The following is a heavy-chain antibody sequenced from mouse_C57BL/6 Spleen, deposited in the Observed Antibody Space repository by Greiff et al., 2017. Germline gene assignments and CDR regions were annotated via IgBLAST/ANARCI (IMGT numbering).Heavy chain of an antibody. V-gene: IGHV3-6*01. Sequence: EVQLQQSGPGLVKPSQSLSLTCSVTGYSITSGYYWNWIRQFPGNKLEWMGYISYDGSNNYNPSLKNRISITRDTSKNQFFLKLNSVTTEDTATYYCAREGNYYGSSFLYAMDYWGQGTSVTVSS. J-gene: IGHJ4*01. CDR3: AREGNYYGSSFLYAMDY. D-gene: IGHD1-1*01. CDR2: ISYDGSN. CDR1: GYSITSGYY.